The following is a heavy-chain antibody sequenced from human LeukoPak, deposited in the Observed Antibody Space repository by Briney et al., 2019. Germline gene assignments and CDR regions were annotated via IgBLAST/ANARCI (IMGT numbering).Heavy chain of an antibody. CDR2: ISGSGGST. J-gene: IGHJ6*03. CDR3: AKDGYDYYYYYMDV. D-gene: IGHD1-1*01. Sequence: PGGSLRLSCAAFSSYAMSWVRQAPGKGLEWVSAISGSGGSTYYGDSVKGRFTISRDNSKNTLYLQMNSLRAEHPAVYYCAKDGYDYYYYYMDVWGKGTTVTVSS. CDR1: SSYA. V-gene: IGHV3-23*01.